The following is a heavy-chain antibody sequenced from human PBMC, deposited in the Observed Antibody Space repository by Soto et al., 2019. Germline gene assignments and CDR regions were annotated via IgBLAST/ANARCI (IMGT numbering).Heavy chain of an antibody. D-gene: IGHD7-27*01. V-gene: IGHV1-2*02. CDR2: INPNSGDT. CDR1: GYTFTGSS. CDR3: AGDLTGDPTY. Sequence: QVQLVQSGAEVKKPGASVNVSCEASGYTFTGSSIHWVRQAPGQGLEWMGYINPNSGDTIFAQMFQGRVPMTRDTSIIAGYMDLSWVASDDTAVYYCAGDLTGDPTYWGQGTLVTVSS. J-gene: IGHJ4*02.